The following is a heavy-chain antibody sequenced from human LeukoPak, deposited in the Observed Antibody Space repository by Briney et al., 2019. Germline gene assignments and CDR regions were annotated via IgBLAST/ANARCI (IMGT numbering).Heavy chain of an antibody. V-gene: IGHV4-61*09. J-gene: IGHJ5*02. D-gene: IGHD3-9*01. CDR1: GGSISSGSYY. CDR3: ARQIDPWAPFDP. Sequence: PSETLSLTCTVSGGSISSGSYYWNWIRQPAGKRLEWLGHVFTRGTTNYNASLEGRLTISLDTARNQFSLYLSSVTAADTAVYCCARQIDPWAPFDPWGQGTLVTVSS. CDR2: VFTRGTT.